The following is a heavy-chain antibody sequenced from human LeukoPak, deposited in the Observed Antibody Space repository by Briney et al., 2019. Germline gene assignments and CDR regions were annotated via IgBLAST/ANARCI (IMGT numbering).Heavy chain of an antibody. CDR1: GGSISSYY. V-gene: IGHV4-4*07. D-gene: IGHD2-2*02. CDR3: ARGPVVVPAAIWYFDL. Sequence: SETLSLTCTVSGGSISSYYWSWIRQPAGKGLEWIGRIYTSGGTNYNPSLTSRVTMSVDTSKNQFSLKLSSVTAADTAVYYCARGPVVVPAAIWYFDLWGRGTLVTVSS. J-gene: IGHJ2*01. CDR2: IYTSGGT.